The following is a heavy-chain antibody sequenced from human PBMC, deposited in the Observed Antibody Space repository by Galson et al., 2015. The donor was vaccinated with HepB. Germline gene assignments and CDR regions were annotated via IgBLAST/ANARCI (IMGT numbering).Heavy chain of an antibody. D-gene: IGHD2-15*01. V-gene: IGHV3-23*01. CDR2: ISGSGGST. J-gene: IGHJ4*02. Sequence: SLRLSCAASGFTFSSYAMSWVRQAPGKGLEWVSAISGSGGSTYYADSVKGRFTISRDNSKNTLYLQMNSLRAEDAAVYYCAKGSRYCSGGSCYSGYWGQGTLVTVSS. CDR1: GFTFSSYA. CDR3: AKGSRYCSGGSCYSGY.